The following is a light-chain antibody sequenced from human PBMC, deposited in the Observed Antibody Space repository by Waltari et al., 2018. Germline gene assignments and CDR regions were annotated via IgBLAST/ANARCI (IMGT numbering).Light chain of an antibody. CDR2: GSR. CDR1: SSNIGAGYD. J-gene: IGLJ2*01. V-gene: IGLV1-40*01. CDR3: QSYDSSLSGSV. Sequence: QSGLTQPPSVSGAPGQRVTISCTGSSSNIGAGYDVHWYQLLPGTAPKLLIYGSRTPPSGRPRRFSGSKSGTSASLAITGLQAEDEAGYYCQSYDSSLSGSVFGGGTKLTVL.